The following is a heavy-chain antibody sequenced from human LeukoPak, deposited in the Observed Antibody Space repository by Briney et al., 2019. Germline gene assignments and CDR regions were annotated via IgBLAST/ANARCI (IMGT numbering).Heavy chain of an antibody. D-gene: IGHD6-13*01. V-gene: IGHV1-18*01. J-gene: IGHJ4*02. CDR3: ARDLTADGASYADH. CDR1: GYTFSNFA. Sequence: WASVKVSCKASGYTFSNFAITWVRQAPGQGLEWMGWIISYNGNTNYAQKFQGRVTMPTDTTTRTAYMELRSLRSDDTAVYYCARDLTADGASYADHWGPGTLVTVSS. CDR2: IISYNGNT.